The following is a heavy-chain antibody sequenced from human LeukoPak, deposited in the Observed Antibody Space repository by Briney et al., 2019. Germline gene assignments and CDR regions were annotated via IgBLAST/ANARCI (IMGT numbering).Heavy chain of an antibody. V-gene: IGHV3-53*01. D-gene: IGHD3-9*01. CDR2: LYSDGNT. CDR3: ARGSIKNFDY. J-gene: IGHJ4*02. CDR1: GFTVITND. Sequence: GGSLRLSCAASGFTVITNDMTWVRQAPGKGLEWVSVLYSDGNTKYADSVQGRFTISRDNSKNTLYLEMNSLSPDDTAVYYCARGSIKNFDYWGQGTLVTVSS.